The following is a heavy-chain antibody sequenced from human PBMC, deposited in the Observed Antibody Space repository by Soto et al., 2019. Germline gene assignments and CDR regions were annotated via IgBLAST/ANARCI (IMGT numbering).Heavy chain of an antibody. CDR2: IYPGDSDT. V-gene: IGHV5-51*01. D-gene: IGHD3-10*01. J-gene: IGHJ6*02. CDR3: ARLGGSGSPYYYYYGMDV. CDR1: GYSFTSYW. Sequence: GESLKISCKGSGYSFTSYWIGWVRQMPGKGLEWMGIIYPGDSDTRYSPSFQGQVTISADKSISTAYPQWSSLKASDTAMYYCARLGGSGSPYYYYYGMDVWGQGTTVTVSS.